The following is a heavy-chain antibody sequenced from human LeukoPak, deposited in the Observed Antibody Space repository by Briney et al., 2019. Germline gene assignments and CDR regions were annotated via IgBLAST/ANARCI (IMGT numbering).Heavy chain of an antibody. D-gene: IGHD4/OR15-4a*01. V-gene: IGHV4-39*01. J-gene: IGHJ3*02. CDR2: FHYSGNT. CDR1: GDSISSSSHY. Sequence: PSETLSLTCTVSGDSISSSSHYGGWIRQPPGKGLEWIGSFHYSGNTYYNPSLKSRVTISVDTSKNKFSLKVSSVTAADTAVYSCARHRAGTFYDAFDIWGLGTMVTVSS. CDR3: ARHRAGTFYDAFDI.